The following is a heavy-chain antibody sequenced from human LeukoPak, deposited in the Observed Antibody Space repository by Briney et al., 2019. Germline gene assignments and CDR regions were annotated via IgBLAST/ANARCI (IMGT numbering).Heavy chain of an antibody. Sequence: GSLRLSCAASGFTVSSNYMSWVRQPPGKGLEWVGEINHSGSTNYNPSLKSRVTISVDTSKNQFSLKLSSVTAADTAVYYCARDRIAVAGSYYGMDVWGQGTTVTVSS. CDR1: GFTVSSNY. D-gene: IGHD6-19*01. J-gene: IGHJ6*02. CDR3: ARDRIAVAGSYYGMDV. CDR2: INHSGST. V-gene: IGHV4-34*01.